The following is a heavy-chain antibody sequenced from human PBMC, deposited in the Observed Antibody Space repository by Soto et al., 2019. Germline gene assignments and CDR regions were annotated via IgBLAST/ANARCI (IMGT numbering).Heavy chain of an antibody. CDR1: GGTFSSYS. V-gene: IGHV1-69*08. J-gene: IGHJ4*02. D-gene: IGHD1-20*01. CDR3: TRDGRENNGNDGNFDS. Sequence: QVQLVQSGAEVKKPGSPVKVSCKAPGGTFSSYSIKWVRQAAGQGLEWMGRVVPKIGNINFVRKFQGRLPLTLEKTVLTACLELSRLGPEGTAVYVGTRDGRENNGNDGNFDSWGQETQVTVSS. CDR2: VVPKIGNI.